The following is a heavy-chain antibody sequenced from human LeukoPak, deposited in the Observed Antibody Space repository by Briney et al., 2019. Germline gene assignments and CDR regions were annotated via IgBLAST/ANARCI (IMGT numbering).Heavy chain of an antibody. D-gene: IGHD5-12*01. V-gene: IGHV3-9*01. CDR2: ISWNSGSI. J-gene: IGHJ4*02. CDR3: AKDSRGYSGSVIDY. Sequence: PGGSLRLSCAASGFTFDDYAMHWVRQAPGKGLEGVSGISWNSGSIGYADSVKGRFTISRDNAKNSLYLQMNSLRAEDTALYYCAKDSRGYSGSVIDYWGQGTLVTVSS. CDR1: GFTFDDYA.